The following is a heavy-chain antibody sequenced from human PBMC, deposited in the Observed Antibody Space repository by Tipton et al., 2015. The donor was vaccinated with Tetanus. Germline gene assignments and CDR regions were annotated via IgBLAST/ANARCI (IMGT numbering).Heavy chain of an antibody. V-gene: IGHV3-33*01. D-gene: IGHD3-10*01. CDR1: GFTFSSYG. CDR2: IWYDGSNK. J-gene: IGHJ6*02. CDR3: ARDLPLRWFGELSPVSLGMDV. Sequence: SLRLSCAASGFTFSSYGMHWVRQAPGKGLEWVAVIWYDGSNKYYADSVKGRFTISRDNSKNTLYLQMNSLRAEDTAVYYCARDLPLRWFGELSPVSLGMDVWGQGTTVTVSS.